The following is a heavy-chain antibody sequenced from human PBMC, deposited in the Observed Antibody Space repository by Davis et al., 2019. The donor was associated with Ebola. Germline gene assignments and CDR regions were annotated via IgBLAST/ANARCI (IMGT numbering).Heavy chain of an antibody. Sequence: GESLKISCAASGFTFSRYWMTWVRQAPGKGLEWVANINEDGTEKNYVDSVKGRFTISRDNAKNSLYLQMNSLRAEDTAVYYCARGTRGYWGQGTLVTVSS. J-gene: IGHJ4*02. D-gene: IGHD1-7*01. CDR2: INEDGTEK. CDR1: GFTFSRYW. V-gene: IGHV3-7*03. CDR3: ARGTRGY.